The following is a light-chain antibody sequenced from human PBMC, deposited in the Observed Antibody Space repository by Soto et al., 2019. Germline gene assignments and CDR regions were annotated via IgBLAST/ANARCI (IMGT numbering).Light chain of an antibody. V-gene: IGKV1-9*01. CDR1: QGLSTY. Sequence: DIQLTQSPSLLSASVGDRVTITCGASQGLSTYLAWYQQKPGKAPKLLIYAASTLQSGVPSRFSGSGSGTEFTLTISSLQPEDFATYYCQQVYIYPITFGQGTRLEIK. CDR2: AAS. J-gene: IGKJ5*01. CDR3: QQVYIYPIT.